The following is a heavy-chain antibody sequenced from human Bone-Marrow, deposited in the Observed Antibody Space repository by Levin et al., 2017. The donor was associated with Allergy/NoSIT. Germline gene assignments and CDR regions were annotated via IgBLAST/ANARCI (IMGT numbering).Heavy chain of an antibody. Sequence: GGSLRLSCVASGITFSNAWLSWSRQAPGKGLEWVGRIKSKTDGGTVEYAAPVKGRFTISRDDSKNALYLQMNSLQTEDTAVYFCTTYSSSWYYFDYWGQGTLVTVSS. D-gene: IGHD6-13*01. CDR1: GITFSNAW. J-gene: IGHJ4*02. V-gene: IGHV3-15*01. CDR3: TTYSSSWYYFDY. CDR2: IKSKTDGGTV.